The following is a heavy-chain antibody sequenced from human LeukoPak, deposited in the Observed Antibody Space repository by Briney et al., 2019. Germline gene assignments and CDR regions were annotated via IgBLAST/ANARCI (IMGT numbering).Heavy chain of an antibody. CDR1: GGSISSGGYY. CDR3: ARDYDYGGNSPNYYYYYGMDV. V-gene: IGHV4-31*03. Sequence: PSETLSLTCTVSGGSISSGGYYWSWIRQHPGKGLEWIGYIYYSGSTYYNPSLKSRVTISVDTSKNQFSLKLSSVTAADTAVYYCARDYDYGGNSPNYYYYYGMDVWGQGTTVTVSS. CDR2: IYYSGST. J-gene: IGHJ6*02. D-gene: IGHD4-23*01.